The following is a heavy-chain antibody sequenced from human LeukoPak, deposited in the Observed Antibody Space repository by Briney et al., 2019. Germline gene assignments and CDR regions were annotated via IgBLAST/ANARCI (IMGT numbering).Heavy chain of an antibody. V-gene: IGHV4-39*01. J-gene: IGHJ4*02. Sequence: KPSETLSLTCSVSGGSIGSISYYWGWIRQPPGKGLEWIGSIYYSGSTNYNPSLKSRVTISIDTSKNQFSLKLSSVTAADTAVYYCARGRSTIWYSSSLDYWGQGTLVTVSS. CDR2: IYYSGST. CDR1: GGSIGSISYY. D-gene: IGHD6-6*01. CDR3: ARGRSTIWYSSSLDY.